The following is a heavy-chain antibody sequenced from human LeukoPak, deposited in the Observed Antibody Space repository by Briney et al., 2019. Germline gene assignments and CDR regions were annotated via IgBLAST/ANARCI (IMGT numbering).Heavy chain of an antibody. D-gene: IGHD3-10*01. CDR1: GGSISSGDYY. CDR2: IYYSGST. CDR3: ARDFGAGSYRYGMDV. V-gene: IGHV4-30-4*01. J-gene: IGHJ6*04. Sequence: SQTRSLTCTVSGGSISSGDYYWSWIRQPPGKGLEWIGYIYYSGSTYYNPSLKSRVTISVDTSKNQFSLRLTSVTAADTAVYYCARDFGAGSYRYGMDVWGKGTTVTVSS.